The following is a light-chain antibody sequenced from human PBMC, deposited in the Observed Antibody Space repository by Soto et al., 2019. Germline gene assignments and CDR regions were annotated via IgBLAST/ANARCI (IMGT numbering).Light chain of an antibody. J-gene: IGLJ1*01. Sequence: QSALTQPASVSGSPGQSITISCTGTSSDVGGYNYVSWYQQHPGKAPKLMIYDVSNRPSGVSNRFSGSKSGNTASLTISGLQAEDEADYYCSSYTSSSTLVFGTGNKVTVL. CDR3: SSYTSSSTLV. V-gene: IGLV2-14*01. CDR2: DVS. CDR1: SSDVGGYNY.